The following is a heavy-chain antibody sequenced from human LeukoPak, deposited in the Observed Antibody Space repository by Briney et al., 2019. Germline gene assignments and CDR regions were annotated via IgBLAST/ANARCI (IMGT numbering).Heavy chain of an antibody. J-gene: IGHJ4*02. V-gene: IGHV4-4*02. CDR1: GGSISSGDYY. CDR2: IYHTGST. Sequence: SETLSLTCTVSGGSISSGDYYWSWVRQPPGKGLEWIGEIYHTGSTNYSPSLRSRVTMSIDKSNNQFSLNLNSVTAADTAVYYCAKSGDYLWDYWGQGTLVTVSS. CDR3: AKSGDYLWDY. D-gene: IGHD3-16*01.